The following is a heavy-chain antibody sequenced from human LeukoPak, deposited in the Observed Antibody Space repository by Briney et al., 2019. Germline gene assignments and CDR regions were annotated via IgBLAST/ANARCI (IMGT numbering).Heavy chain of an antibody. Sequence: ASVKVSCKASGYTFTSYDISWVRQATGQGLEWMGWMNPNSGNTGYAQKFQGRVTMTRYTSISTAYMELSSLRSDDTAVYYCARVQGGATSDYWGPGTLVTVSS. D-gene: IGHD1-26*01. CDR2: MNPNSGNT. CDR1: GYTFTSYD. V-gene: IGHV1-8*01. CDR3: ARVQGGATSDY. J-gene: IGHJ4*02.